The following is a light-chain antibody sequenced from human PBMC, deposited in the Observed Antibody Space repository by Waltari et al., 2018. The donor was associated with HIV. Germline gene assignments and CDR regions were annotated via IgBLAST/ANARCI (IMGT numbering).Light chain of an antibody. V-gene: IGLV1-44*01. CDR1: NPNIAYTT. Sequence: QYVLAQPPPASAPPGQSVPISCSGCNPNIAYTTINRYQQRPGAAPRLLIYANSQRPSGVPDRFSASKSGTSASLAITGLQTEDEAHYYCATWDDNLRGLLFGGGTKVTVL. CDR3: ATWDDNLRGLL. J-gene: IGLJ3*02. CDR2: ANS.